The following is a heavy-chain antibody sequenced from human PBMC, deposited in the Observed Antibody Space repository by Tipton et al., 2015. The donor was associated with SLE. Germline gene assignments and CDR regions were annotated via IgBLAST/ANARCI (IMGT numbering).Heavy chain of an antibody. V-gene: IGHV4-59*01. CDR2: IYYSGST. CDR1: GGSFSGYY. CDR3: ARVPGRDGYNSDY. D-gene: IGHD5-24*01. Sequence: TLSLTCAVYGGSFSGYYWTWIRQPPGKGLEWIGYIYYSGSTNYNPSLKSRVTISVDTSKNQFSLKLSSVTAADTAVYYCARVPGRDGYNSDYWGQGTLVTVSS. J-gene: IGHJ4*02.